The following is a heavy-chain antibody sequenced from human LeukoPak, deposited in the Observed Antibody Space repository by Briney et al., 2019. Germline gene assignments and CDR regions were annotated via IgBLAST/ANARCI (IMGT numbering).Heavy chain of an antibody. Sequence: ASVKVSCTASGYTFSSYDINWVRQATGQGPEWMGWMNPKSGNTGYAQKFQGRVTMTRNTSISTAYMGLGSLRSEDTAVYYCARGSFWSVNDGMDVWGQGTTVTVSS. CDR1: GYTFSSYD. V-gene: IGHV1-8*01. CDR3: ARGSFWSVNDGMDV. CDR2: MNPKSGNT. J-gene: IGHJ6*02. D-gene: IGHD3-3*01.